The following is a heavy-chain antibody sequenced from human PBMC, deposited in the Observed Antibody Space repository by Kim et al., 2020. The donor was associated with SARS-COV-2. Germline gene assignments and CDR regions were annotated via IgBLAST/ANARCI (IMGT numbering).Heavy chain of an antibody. CDR3: TRHMRVVGMDV. D-gene: IGHD2-15*01. CDR2: IGTSGGM. V-gene: IGHV3-13*01. CDR1: GITFSNYD. Sequence: GGSLRLSCAASGITFSNYDMHWVRQAPGKGLEWVSGIGTSGGMYYLGSVKGRFTISRENAKDSLYLHMNSLRAGDTAVYFCTRHMRVVGMDVWGHGTTVT. J-gene: IGHJ6*02.